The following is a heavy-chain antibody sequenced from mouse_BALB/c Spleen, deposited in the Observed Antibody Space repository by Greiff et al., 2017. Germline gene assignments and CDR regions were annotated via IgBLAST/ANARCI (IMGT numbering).Heavy chain of an antibody. J-gene: IGHJ4*01. CDR1: GFTFSSFG. D-gene: IGHD1-1*01. V-gene: IGHV5-17*02. Sequence: EVMLVESGGGLVQPGGSRKLSCAASGFTFSSFGMHWVRQAPEKGLEWVAYISSGSSTIYYADTVKGRFTISRDNPKNTLFLQMTSLRSEDTAMYYCARYELPYYYAMDYWGQGTSVTVSS. CDR2: ISSGSSTI. CDR3: ARYELPYYYAMDY.